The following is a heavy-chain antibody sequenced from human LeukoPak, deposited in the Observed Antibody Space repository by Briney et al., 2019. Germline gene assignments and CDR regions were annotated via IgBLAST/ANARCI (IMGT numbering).Heavy chain of an antibody. Sequence: SETLSLTCTVSGGSITSYYWGWIRQPAGKGLEWIGRIYDSETTNYKPSLKSRVTMSVDTSRNQFSLKLRSVTAADTAVYYCARENYSFDYWGQGTMVTVSS. CDR2: IYDSETT. CDR3: ARENYSFDY. CDR1: GGSITSYY. D-gene: IGHD2-21*01. V-gene: IGHV4-4*07. J-gene: IGHJ4*02.